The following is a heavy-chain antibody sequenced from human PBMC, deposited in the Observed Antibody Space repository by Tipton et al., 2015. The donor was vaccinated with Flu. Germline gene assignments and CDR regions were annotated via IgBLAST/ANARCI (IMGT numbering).Heavy chain of an antibody. Sequence: QLVQSGAEVKKPGASMKVSCKTSGYTFTGYFVHWVRQAPGQGLEWMGRIDPKSGGANYVQKFRGRVTMTRDTSISSAYMELSNLRSVDAAVYYCARAVEDAGGYFDPWGQGTLVTVSS. CDR3: ARAVEDAGGYFDP. CDR1: GYTFTGYF. CDR2: IDPKSGGA. V-gene: IGHV1-2*06. D-gene: IGHD6-19*01. J-gene: IGHJ4*02.